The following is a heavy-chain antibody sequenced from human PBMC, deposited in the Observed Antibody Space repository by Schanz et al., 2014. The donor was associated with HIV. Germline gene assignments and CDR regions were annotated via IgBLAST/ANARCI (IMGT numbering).Heavy chain of an antibody. CDR3: ARGPKWEGIMDV. V-gene: IGHV1-18*04. J-gene: IGHJ6*02. CDR2: ISAYNGNT. CDR1: GYSFSDYY. Sequence: QVQLVQSGAEVKKPGASVKVSCKASGYSFSDYYIHWVRQAPGQGPEWMGWISAYNGNTNYAQKTQGRVTMTTDTSTSTAYMELRSLTSDDTAVYYCARGPKWEGIMDVWGQGTTVIVSS. D-gene: IGHD1-26*01.